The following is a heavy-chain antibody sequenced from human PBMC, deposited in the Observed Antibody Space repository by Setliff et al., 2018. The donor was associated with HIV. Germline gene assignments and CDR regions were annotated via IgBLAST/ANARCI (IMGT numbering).Heavy chain of an antibody. D-gene: IGHD1-26*01. J-gene: IGHJ4*02. CDR1: GFTFDRYW. CDR2: VNTDGSSK. V-gene: IGHV3-74*01. Sequence: GGSLRLSCAASGFTFDRYWMHWVRQAPGKGLVWVSRVNTDGSSKTYADSVKDRFTISRDNAKNTLYLQMHDLRAEDTGVYYCAKDGEWEQWPTHYFDYWGQGTLVTVSS. CDR3: AKDGEWEQWPTHYFDY.